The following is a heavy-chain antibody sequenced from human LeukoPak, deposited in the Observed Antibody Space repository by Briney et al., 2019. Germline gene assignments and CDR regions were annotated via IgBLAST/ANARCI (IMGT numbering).Heavy chain of an antibody. CDR2: ISKNGDDT. Sequence: TGGSLRLSCSVSGFTFSDYPMHWVRQTPGKGLEYVSAISKNGDDTYYADSVKGRFTISRDNSKNTLYLQMSSLRTEDAAVIYCVQVGSNYYLNWGQGTLVIVSS. J-gene: IGHJ4*02. D-gene: IGHD4-11*01. V-gene: IGHV3-64D*06. CDR3: VQVGSNYYLN. CDR1: GFTFSDYP.